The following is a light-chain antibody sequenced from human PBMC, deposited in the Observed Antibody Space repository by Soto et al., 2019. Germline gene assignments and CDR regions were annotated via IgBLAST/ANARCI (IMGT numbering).Light chain of an antibody. V-gene: IGKV3-20*01. J-gene: IGKJ1*01. CDR2: AVS. CDR3: QQYGRPPWT. CDR1: QSVSSSY. Sequence: EIVLTQSPGTLSFSPGDRATLSCRASQSVSSSYLAWYQQKPGQAPRLLIYAVSSRATGVSDRFSGSGSGTDFTLTISRLEPEDFAVYFCQQYGRPPWTFGQGTKVDIK.